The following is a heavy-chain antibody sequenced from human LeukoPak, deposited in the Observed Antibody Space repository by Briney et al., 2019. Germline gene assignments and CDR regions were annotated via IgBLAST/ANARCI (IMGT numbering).Heavy chain of an antibody. Sequence: ASVKVSCKASGYTFTDYYMHWVRQAPGQGLEWMGWINPNSGGTNYAQKFQGRVTMTRDTSISTAYVELSRLRSDDTAVYYCARGDVDTAMVDYWGQGTLVTVSS. V-gene: IGHV1-2*02. CDR2: INPNSGGT. D-gene: IGHD5-18*01. CDR3: ARGDVDTAMVDY. CDR1: GYTFTDYY. J-gene: IGHJ4*02.